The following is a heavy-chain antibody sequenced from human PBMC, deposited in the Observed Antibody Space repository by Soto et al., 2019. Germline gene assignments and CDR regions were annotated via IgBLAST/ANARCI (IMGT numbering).Heavy chain of an antibody. CDR3: ARGQHYYDSSGYPGY. J-gene: IGHJ4*02. Sequence: PGGSLRLSCAASGFTFSDYYMSWIRQAPGKGLEWVSYISSSGSTIYYADSVKGRFTISRDNAKNSLYLQMSSLRAEDTAVYYCARGQHYYDSSGYPGYWGQGTLVTVSS. CDR2: ISSSGSTI. D-gene: IGHD3-22*01. CDR1: GFTFSDYY. V-gene: IGHV3-11*01.